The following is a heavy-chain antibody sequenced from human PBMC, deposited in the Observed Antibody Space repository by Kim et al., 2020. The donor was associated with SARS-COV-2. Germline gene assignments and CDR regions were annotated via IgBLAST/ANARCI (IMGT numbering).Heavy chain of an antibody. J-gene: IGHJ6*02. CDR2: IYYSGST. Sequence: SETLSLTCTVSGGSISSYYWSWIRQPPGKGLEWIGYIYYSGSTNYNPSLKSRVTISVDTSKNQFSLKLSSVTAADTAVYYCARGRMDGFTMIRPPYYYYYGMDVWGQGTTVTVSS. CDR3: ARGRMDGFTMIRPPYYYYYGMDV. D-gene: IGHD3-22*01. CDR1: GGSISSYY. V-gene: IGHV4-59*13.